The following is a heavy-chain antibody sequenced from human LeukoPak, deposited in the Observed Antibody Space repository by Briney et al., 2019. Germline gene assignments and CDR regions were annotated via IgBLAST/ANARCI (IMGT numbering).Heavy chain of an antibody. D-gene: IGHD3-9*01. CDR1: GFTFSDYY. V-gene: IGHV3-11*01. J-gene: IGHJ4*02. Sequence: GGSLRLSCAASGFTFSDYYMSWIRQAPGKGLEWVSYISSSGSTIYYADSVKGRFTISRDNAKNSLYQQMNSLRAEDTAVYYCARWRYDILTGYYPFDYWGQGTLVTVSS. CDR2: ISSSGSTI. CDR3: ARWRYDILTGYYPFDY.